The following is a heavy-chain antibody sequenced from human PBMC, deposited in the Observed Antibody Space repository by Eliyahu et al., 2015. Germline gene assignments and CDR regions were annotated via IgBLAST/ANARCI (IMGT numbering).Heavy chain of an antibody. V-gene: IGHV2-70*15. CDR2: IXWDDDK. CDR3: ARMEYGGYPHLYYFDY. Sequence: QVTLRESGPALVKPTQTLTLTCTFSGFSLSXXXMXVSWIRQPPGKALEWLARIXWDDDKYYSTSLKTRLTISKDTSKNQVVLTMTNMDPVDTATYYCARMEYGGYPHLYYFDYWGQGTLVTVSS. D-gene: IGHD1-26*01. CDR1: GFSLSXXXMX. J-gene: IGHJ4*02.